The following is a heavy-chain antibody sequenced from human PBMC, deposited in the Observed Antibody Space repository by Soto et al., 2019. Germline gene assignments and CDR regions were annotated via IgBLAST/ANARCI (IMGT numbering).Heavy chain of an antibody. D-gene: IGHD3-9*01. V-gene: IGHV4-31*03. Sequence: PSETLSLTCTVSGASVGSGGYYWSWIRQVPGKGLEWIGYIKYSGTTHYSPSLKSRVNISFDKSKNQVFPNLRFVTGADTAVYFCARDVRDTGYSYWFDPWGQGILVTVSS. CDR1: GASVGSGGYY. CDR2: IKYSGTT. J-gene: IGHJ5*02. CDR3: ARDVRDTGYSYWFDP.